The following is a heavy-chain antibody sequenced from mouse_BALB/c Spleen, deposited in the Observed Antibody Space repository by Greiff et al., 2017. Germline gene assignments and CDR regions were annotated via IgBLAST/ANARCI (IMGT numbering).Heavy chain of an antibody. CDR3: ARRRGGLYAMDY. CDR2: ISYSGST. J-gene: IGHJ4*01. Sequence: EVKLMESGPGLVKPSQSLSLTCTVTGYSITSDYAWNWIRQFPGNILEWMGYISYSGSTSYNPSLKSRISITRDTSKNQFFLQLNSVTTEDTATYYCARRRGGLYAMDYWGQGTSVTVSS. V-gene: IGHV3-2*02. D-gene: IGHD1-1*02. CDR1: GYSITSDYA.